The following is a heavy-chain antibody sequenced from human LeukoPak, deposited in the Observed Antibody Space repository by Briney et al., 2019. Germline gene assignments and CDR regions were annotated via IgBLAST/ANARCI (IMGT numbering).Heavy chain of an antibody. CDR3: AKDLHCYVAMDV. J-gene: IGHJ6*02. CDR1: VYTICGFA. V-gene: IGHV3-23*01. Sequence: GGCLRLSRAPSVYTICGFATTWVPDAPGKGLEWGSSIGSDYKTHYSESVKGRFDISRDNSQSTVFLQMNSLRAEDTAVYYCAKDLHCYVAMDVWGQGTAVTVSS. D-gene: IGHD2-21*01. CDR2: IGSDYKT.